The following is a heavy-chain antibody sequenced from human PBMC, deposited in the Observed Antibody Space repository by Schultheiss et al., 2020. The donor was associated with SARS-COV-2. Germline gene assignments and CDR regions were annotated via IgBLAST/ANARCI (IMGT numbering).Heavy chain of an antibody. CDR2: INPNSGGT. V-gene: IGHV1-2*02. CDR3: ATDAWWHDAFDI. Sequence: ASVKVSCKASGYTFTGYYMHWVRQAPGQGLEWMGWINPNSGGTNYAQKFQGRVTMTRDTSISTAYMELSRLRSDDTAVYYCATDAWWHDAFDIWGQGTMVTVSS. CDR1: GYTFTGYY. D-gene: IGHD2-15*01. J-gene: IGHJ3*02.